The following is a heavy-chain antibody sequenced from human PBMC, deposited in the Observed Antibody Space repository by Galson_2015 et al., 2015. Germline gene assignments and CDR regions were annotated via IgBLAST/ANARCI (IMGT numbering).Heavy chain of an antibody. D-gene: IGHD3-10*01. CDR3: ARADYMVRGVIISAGAFDI. CDR2: ISYDGSNK. J-gene: IGHJ3*02. V-gene: IGHV3-30-3*01. CDR1: GFTFSSYA. Sequence: SLRLSCAASGFTFSSYAMHWVRQAPGKGLEWVAVISYDGSNKYYADSVKGRFTISRDNSKNTLYLQMNSLRAEDTAVYYCARADYMVRGVIISAGAFDIWGQGTMVTVSS.